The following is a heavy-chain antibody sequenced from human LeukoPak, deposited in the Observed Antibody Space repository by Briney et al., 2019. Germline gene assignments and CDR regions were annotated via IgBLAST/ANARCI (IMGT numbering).Heavy chain of an antibody. CDR1: GYRFTSYW. V-gene: IGHV5-51*01. J-gene: IGHJ5*02. CDR2: IYPGDSDT. D-gene: IGHD3-16*01. CDR3: ARRYALMEYNWFDP. Sequence: GESLKISCKGSGYRFTSYWIGWVRQVPGKGLEWMGIIYPGDSDTRYSPSFQGQVTISADKSISTAYLQWSSLKASDTAMYYCARRYALMEYNWFDPWGQGTLVTVSS.